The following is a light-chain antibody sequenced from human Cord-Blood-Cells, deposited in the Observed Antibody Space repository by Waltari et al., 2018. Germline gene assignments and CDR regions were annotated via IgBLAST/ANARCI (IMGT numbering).Light chain of an antibody. CDR1: SSAVGSDNL. V-gene: IGLV2-23*02. J-gene: IGLJ3*02. Sequence: QSALTQPASVSGSPGQSITISCTGTSSAVGSDNLVSWYQQHPGKAPKLMIYEVSKRPSGVSNRFSGSKSGNTASLTISGLQAEDEADYYCCSYAGSSTWVFGGGTKLTVL. CDR2: EVS. CDR3: CSYAGSSTWV.